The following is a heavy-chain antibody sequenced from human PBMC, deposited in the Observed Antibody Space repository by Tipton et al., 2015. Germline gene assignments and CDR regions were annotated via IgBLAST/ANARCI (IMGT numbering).Heavy chain of an antibody. CDR3: AREAVARYYYGMDV. Sequence: TLSLTCTVSGGSVSSGSAYHWSWIRQPPGKGLEWIGSFFHSGNTFHNPSLRSRVIISVDTSKNQFSLTVTSVTAADTAVYYCAREAVARYYYGMDVWGQGTTVTVSS. CDR2: FFHSGNT. J-gene: IGHJ6*02. CDR1: GGSVSSGSAYH. V-gene: IGHV4-39*07. D-gene: IGHD6-19*01.